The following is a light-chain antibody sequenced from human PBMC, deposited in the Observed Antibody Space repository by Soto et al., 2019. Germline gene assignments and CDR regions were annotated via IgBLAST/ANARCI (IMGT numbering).Light chain of an antibody. V-gene: IGLV1-51*01. Sequence: QSVLTQPPSVSAAPGQKVTISRSGSSANIGSNYVSWYQHLPGTAPKLVIYDSDRRPSEIPDRFSGSKSGTSATLDITGLQTGDEADYYCGAWDGSLSVVLFGGGTKLTVL. CDR2: DSD. J-gene: IGLJ2*01. CDR3: GAWDGSLSVVL. CDR1: SANIGSNY.